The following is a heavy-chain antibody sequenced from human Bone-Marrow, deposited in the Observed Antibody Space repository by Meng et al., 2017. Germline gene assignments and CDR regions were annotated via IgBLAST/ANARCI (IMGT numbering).Heavy chain of an antibody. CDR2: INAGNGNT. CDR1: GYTFTSYA. CDR3: ARVGESYYGSAFDY. V-gene: IGHV1-3*01. J-gene: IGHJ4*02. Sequence: ASVKVSCKASGYTFTSYAMHWVRQAPGQRFEWMGWINAGNGNTKYSQKFQGRVTITRDTSASTAYMELSSLRSEDTAVYYCARVGESYYGSAFDYWGQGTLVTVSS. D-gene: IGHD1-26*01.